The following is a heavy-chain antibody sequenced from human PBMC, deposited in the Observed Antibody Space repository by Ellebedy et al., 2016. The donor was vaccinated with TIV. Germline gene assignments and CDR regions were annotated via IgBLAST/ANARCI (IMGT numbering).Heavy chain of an antibody. D-gene: IGHD1-26*01. CDR2: INEHGRDT. Sequence: GESLKISCAASGFTFDDYAMHWVRQAPGKGLEWVSGINEHGRDTFHADSVKGRFTISRYNARNTVHLQLNGLRAEDTAVYYCTKWEMRLNYFTDWGRGALVTVSS. CDR3: TKWEMRLNYFTD. CDR1: GFTFDDYA. V-gene: IGHV3-23*01. J-gene: IGHJ4*02.